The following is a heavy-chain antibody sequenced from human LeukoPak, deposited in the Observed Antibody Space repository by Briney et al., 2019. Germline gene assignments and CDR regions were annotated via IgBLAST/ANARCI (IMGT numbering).Heavy chain of an antibody. CDR2: ISYDGSNK. J-gene: IGHJ6*03. CDR3: ATPHGPTDYYYYMDV. Sequence: GGSLRLSCAASGFTFSSYSMNWVRQAPGKGLEWVAVISYDGSNKYYADSVKGRFTISRDNSKNTLYLQMNSLRAEDTAVYYCATPHGPTDYYYYMDVWGKGTTVTVSS. D-gene: IGHD4-17*01. CDR1: GFTFSSYS. V-gene: IGHV3-30*03.